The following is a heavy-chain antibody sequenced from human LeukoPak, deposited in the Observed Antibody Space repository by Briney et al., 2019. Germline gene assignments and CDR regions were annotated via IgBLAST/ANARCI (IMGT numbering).Heavy chain of an antibody. Sequence: ASVKVSCKASGGTFSIYAINWVRQAPGQGLEWMGRIIPILGIANYAQKCQGRVTITADKSTSTVYMELSSLTSEDTSLYYCAATSRLKVVPAAIVNPFHIWGQGTLVTVSS. V-gene: IGHV1-69*04. D-gene: IGHD2-2*01. J-gene: IGHJ3*02. CDR1: GGTFSIYA. CDR3: AATSRLKVVPAAIVNPFHI. CDR2: IIPILGIA.